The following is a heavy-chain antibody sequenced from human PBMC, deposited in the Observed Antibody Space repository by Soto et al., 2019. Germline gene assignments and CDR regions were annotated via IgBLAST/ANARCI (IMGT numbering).Heavy chain of an antibody. J-gene: IGHJ4*02. D-gene: IGHD2-2*01. Sequence: GASVKVSCKASGGTFSSYAISWVRQAPGQGLEWMGGIIPIFGTANYAQKFQGRVTITADESTSTAYMELSSLRSEDTAVYYCARVPYCSSTSCYDENSSYFDYWGQGTLVTVSS. V-gene: IGHV1-69*13. CDR1: GGTFSSYA. CDR3: ARVPYCSSTSCYDENSSYFDY. CDR2: IIPIFGTA.